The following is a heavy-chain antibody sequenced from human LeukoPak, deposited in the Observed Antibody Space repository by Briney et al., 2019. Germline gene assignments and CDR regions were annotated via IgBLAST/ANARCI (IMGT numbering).Heavy chain of an antibody. CDR1: GGSFSGYY. V-gene: IGHV4-34*01. J-gene: IGHJ5*02. CDR3: ARHRGADYYGSGSYYKRFDP. D-gene: IGHD3-10*01. Sequence: PSETPSLTCAVYGGSFSGYYWSWIRQPPGKGLEWIGEINHSGSTNYNPSLKSRVTISVDTSKNQFSLKLSSVTAADTAVYYCARHRGADYYGSGSYYKRFDPWGQGTLVTVSS. CDR2: INHSGST.